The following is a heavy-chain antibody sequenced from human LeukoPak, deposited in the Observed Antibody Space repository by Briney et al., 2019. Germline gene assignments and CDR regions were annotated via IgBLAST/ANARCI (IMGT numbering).Heavy chain of an antibody. CDR2: INASGGDN. V-gene: IGHV3-23*01. CDR3: ARRGLQGFCSVNSCHSFFDS. CDR1: GFTFSHHS. Sequence: PGGSLRLSCVASGFTFSHHSISWVRQAPGKGVEWVSAINASGGDNLYAESVEGRFSVSRDNSKSTVFLQMSSLTADDTGIYFCARRGLQGFCSVNSCHSFFDSWGRGTRVIVSS. D-gene: IGHD2-15*01. J-gene: IGHJ5*01.